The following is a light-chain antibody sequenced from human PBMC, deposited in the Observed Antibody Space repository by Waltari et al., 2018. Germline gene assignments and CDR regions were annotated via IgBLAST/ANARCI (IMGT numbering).Light chain of an antibody. V-gene: IGLV2-11*01. CDR3: CSYAGSYTFV. CDR1: SSAVGGYNY. Sequence: QSALTQPRSVSGSPGQSVTISCTGTSSAVGGYNYVSWYQQNPGKAPKLMIYDVSKRPSGVPDRFSGSKSGNTASLTISGLQAEDEADYYCCSYAGSYTFVFGGGTKLTVL. CDR2: DVS. J-gene: IGLJ2*01.